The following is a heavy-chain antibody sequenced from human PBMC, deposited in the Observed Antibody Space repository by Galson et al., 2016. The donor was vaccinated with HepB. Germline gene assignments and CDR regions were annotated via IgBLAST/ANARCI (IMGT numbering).Heavy chain of an antibody. J-gene: IGHJ4*02. V-gene: IGHV3-23*01. CDR2: ISDTGGST. CDR1: GFTFSSYV. Sequence: SLRLSCAASGFTFSSYVMSWVRQAPGKGLEWVSSISDTGGSTYYADSVKGRFTISRDNSKNTLYLQMNSLRAEDTAVYYCSRGSQDDIEVDGDLEQDYWGQGTLVTVSS. D-gene: IGHD2-15*01. CDR3: SRGSQDDIEVDGDLEQDY.